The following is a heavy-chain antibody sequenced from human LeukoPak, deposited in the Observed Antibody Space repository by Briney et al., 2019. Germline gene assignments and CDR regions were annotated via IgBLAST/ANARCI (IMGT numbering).Heavy chain of an antibody. CDR1: GYSISSGYY. J-gene: IGHJ4*02. CDR2: IYHSGST. V-gene: IGHV4-38-2*02. Sequence: SETLSLTCTVSGYSISSGYYWGWIRQPPGKGLEWIGSIYHSGSTYYNPSLKSRVTISVDTSKNQFSLKLSSVTAADTAVYYCARLVGKDSSGYYVLPWGQGTLVTVSS. D-gene: IGHD3-22*01. CDR3: ARLVGKDSSGYYVLP.